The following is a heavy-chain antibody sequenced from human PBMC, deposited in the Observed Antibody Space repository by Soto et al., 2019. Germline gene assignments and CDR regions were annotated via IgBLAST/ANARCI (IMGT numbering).Heavy chain of an antibody. CDR1: GGSISSYY. D-gene: IGHD3-3*01. Sequence: SDTLSLTCTVSGGSISSYYWSWIRQPPGKGLEWIGYIYYSGSTNYNPSLKSRVTISVDTSKNQFSLKLSSVTAADTAVYYCARIFTRSGNSPPYYCSMDVWGQGTTVTVSS. V-gene: IGHV4-59*08. CDR3: ARIFTRSGNSPPYYCSMDV. J-gene: IGHJ6*02. CDR2: IYYSGST.